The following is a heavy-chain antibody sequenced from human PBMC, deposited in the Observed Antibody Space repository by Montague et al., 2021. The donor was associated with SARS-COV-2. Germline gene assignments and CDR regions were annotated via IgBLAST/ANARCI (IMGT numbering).Heavy chain of an antibody. CDR1: GGSISDSNFH. J-gene: IGHJ1*01. CDR2: LYYSGAT. CDR3: ARLRGGTPGEH. D-gene: IGHD2-21*01. Sequence: SETLSLTCAVSGGSISDSNFHWGWIRQPPGKGLEWIGTLYYSGATYYNPSLKSRVTTSMDTSKNQFSLKLTSATAADTAVYYCARLRGGTPGEHWGQGAQVTVSS. V-gene: IGHV4-39*07.